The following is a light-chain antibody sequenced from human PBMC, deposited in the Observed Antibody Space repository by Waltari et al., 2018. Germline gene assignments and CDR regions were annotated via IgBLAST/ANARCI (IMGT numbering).Light chain of an antibody. CDR3: QHRSNWPPGLT. CDR2: DAS. Sequence: DIVFTQSPATLSLSPCERVTLSCRASQTVSSYVAWYQQIPGQAPRLLIYDASIRVPGTPARFSGSGSGTDFTLTISSLEPEDFAVYYCQHRSNWPPGLTFGGGTKVEIK. CDR1: QTVSSY. V-gene: IGKV3-11*01. J-gene: IGKJ4*01.